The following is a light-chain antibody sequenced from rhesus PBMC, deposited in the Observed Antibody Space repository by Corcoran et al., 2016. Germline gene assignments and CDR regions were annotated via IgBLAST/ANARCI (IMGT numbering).Light chain of an antibody. CDR3: QMWDSSIKYI. V-gene: IGLV3-25*02. J-gene: IGLJ1*01. CDR2: ADN. CDR1: NIGSKN. Sequence: SYELTQPPSLSAASGQTARITCEGDNIGSKNVYWYQQKPPQAPVLVIYADNKRPSGIPERFSGSNSGNTATLTISRVEAGDEADYYCQMWDSSIKYIFGAGTRLTV.